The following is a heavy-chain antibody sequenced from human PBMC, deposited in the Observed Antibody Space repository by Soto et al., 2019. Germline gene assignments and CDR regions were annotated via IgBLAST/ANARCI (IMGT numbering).Heavy chain of an antibody. D-gene: IGHD2-8*01. CDR3: ARDGRLCNNGICSSRPPYYNGMDV. J-gene: IGHJ6*02. CDR2: ISVYNGDT. V-gene: IGHV1-18*01. CDR1: GYSFSNYG. Sequence: QVQLVQSGVEVKKPGASVKVSCKASGYSFSNYGISWVRQAPGQGLEWMGWISVYNGDTEYAQKSQGRVIMTKDTSTNTAHLELRSITSDDTAVYYCARDGRLCNNGICSSRPPYYNGMDVWGQGTTVTVSS.